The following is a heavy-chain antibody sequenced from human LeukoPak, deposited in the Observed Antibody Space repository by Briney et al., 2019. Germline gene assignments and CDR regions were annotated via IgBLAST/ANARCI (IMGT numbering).Heavy chain of an antibody. CDR2: IYYSGST. V-gene: IGHV4-31*03. J-gene: IGHJ5*02. CDR3: ARGAGIVGAIMTPNWFDP. CDR1: GGSISSGGYY. D-gene: IGHD1-26*01. Sequence: KSSEALSLTCTVSGGSISSGGYYWSWIRQHPGKGLEWIGYIYYSGSTYYNPSLKSRVTISVDTSKNQFSLKLSSVTAADTAVYYCARGAGIVGAIMTPNWFDPWGQGTLVTVSS.